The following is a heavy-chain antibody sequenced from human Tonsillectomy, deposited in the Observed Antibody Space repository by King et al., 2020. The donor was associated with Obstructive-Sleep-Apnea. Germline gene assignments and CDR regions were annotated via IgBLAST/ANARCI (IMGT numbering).Heavy chain of an antibody. CDR1: GYTFTGYY. V-gene: IGHV1-2*04. J-gene: IGHJ3*02. CDR3: ARGGGSYYYDSSGSLDI. CDR2: INPNSGGT. Sequence: QLVQSGAEVKKPGASVKVSCKASGYTFTGYYMHWVRQAPGQGLEWMGWINPNSGGTNYAQKFQGWVTKTRDTSISTAYMELSRLGSDDTAVYYCARGGGSYYYDSSGSLDIWGQGTMVTVSS. D-gene: IGHD3-22*01.